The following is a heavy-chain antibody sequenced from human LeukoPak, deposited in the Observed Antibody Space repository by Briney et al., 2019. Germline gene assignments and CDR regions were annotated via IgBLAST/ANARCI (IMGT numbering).Heavy chain of an antibody. V-gene: IGHV3-48*03. CDR1: GFXFSSYE. Sequence: GGSLRLSCAASGFXFSSYEINWVRQAPGKGLEWVSGMSSSGSTIYYADTVKGRFTISRDNAKNSLYLQMNSLRAEDTAVYYCARDDYYGSGSYSGMDVWGQGTTVTVSS. CDR2: MSSSGSTI. J-gene: IGHJ6*02. D-gene: IGHD3-10*01. CDR3: ARDDYYGSGSYSGMDV.